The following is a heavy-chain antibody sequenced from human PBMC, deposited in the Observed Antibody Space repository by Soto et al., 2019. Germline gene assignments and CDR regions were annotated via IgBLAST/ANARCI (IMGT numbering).Heavy chain of an antibody. CDR1: GFTFSSFG. V-gene: IGHV3-30*18. CDR3: AKDIQDSSPFDP. J-gene: IGHJ5*02. Sequence: GGSLRLSCAASGFTFSSFGMHWVRQAPGKGLEWVAVISYDGSNKYYADSVKGRFTISRDNSKNTLYLQMNSLRAEDTAVYYCAKDIQDSSPFDPWGQGTLVTVSS. CDR2: ISYDGSNK. D-gene: IGHD6-13*01.